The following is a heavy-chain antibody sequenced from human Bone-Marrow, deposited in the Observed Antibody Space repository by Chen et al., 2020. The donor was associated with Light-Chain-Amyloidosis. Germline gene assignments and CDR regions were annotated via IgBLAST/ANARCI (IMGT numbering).Heavy chain of an antibody. CDR2: INPISGSA. CDR1: GYIFTKYY. CDR3: ARMMTTVTTTDY. D-gene: IGHD4-17*01. J-gene: IGHJ4*02. V-gene: IGHV1-46*01. Sequence: QVQLVQSGAEVKKPGASVKISCKASGYIFTKYYMHWVRQAPGEGFEWMGIINPISGSASYAEKFGGRDTMTRDTSTSTFYMELSSLKSEDTAVYYCARMMTTVTTTDYWGQGALVTVSS.